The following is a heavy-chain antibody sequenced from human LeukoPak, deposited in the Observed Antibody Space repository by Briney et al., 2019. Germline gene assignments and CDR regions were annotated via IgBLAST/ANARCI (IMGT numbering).Heavy chain of an antibody. Sequence: SVKVSCKASGGTFSSYAISWVRQAPGQGLEWMGGIIPIFGTANCAQKFQGRVTITTDESTSTAYMELSSLRSEDTAVYYCARGLLGYYYDSSGYSAAFDIWGQGTMVTVSS. CDR2: IIPIFGTA. CDR3: ARGLLGYYYDSSGYSAAFDI. V-gene: IGHV1-69*05. CDR1: GGTFSSYA. J-gene: IGHJ3*02. D-gene: IGHD3-22*01.